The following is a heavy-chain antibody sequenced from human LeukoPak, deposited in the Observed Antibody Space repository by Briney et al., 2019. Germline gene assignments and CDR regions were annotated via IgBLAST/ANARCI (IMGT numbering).Heavy chain of an antibody. CDR1: GFTFGDYY. Sequence: GGSLRLSCAASGFTFGDYYMTWIRQAPRKGLEWLSFISSRGDSLYYADSVRGRFTISRDNAKNSLFLQMNSVRAEDTAVYYCAREVVIVPDYFYYGLDVWGQGTTVSVSS. CDR3: AREVVIVPDYFYYGLDV. CDR2: ISSRGDSL. V-gene: IGHV3-11*01. D-gene: IGHD2/OR15-2a*01. J-gene: IGHJ6*02.